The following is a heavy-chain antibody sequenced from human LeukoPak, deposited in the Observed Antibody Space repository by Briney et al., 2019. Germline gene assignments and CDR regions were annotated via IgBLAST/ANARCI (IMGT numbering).Heavy chain of an antibody. D-gene: IGHD3-10*01. J-gene: IGHJ4*02. CDR1: GFTFSSYG. Sequence: PGGSLRLSCAASGFTFSSYGMHWVRQAPGKGLEWVAVISYDGSNKYYADSVKGRFTISRDNSKNTLYLQMNSLRAEDTAVYYCAKDRIYYGSGSYPPPIFDYWGQGTLVTVSS. CDR2: ISYDGSNK. V-gene: IGHV3-30*18. CDR3: AKDRIYYGSGSYPPPIFDY.